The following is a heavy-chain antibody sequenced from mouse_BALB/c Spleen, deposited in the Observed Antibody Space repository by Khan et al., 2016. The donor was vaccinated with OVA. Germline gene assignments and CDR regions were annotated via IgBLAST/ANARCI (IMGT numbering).Heavy chain of an antibody. D-gene: IGHD1-3*01. Sequence: PHGQGPDCLRPLWAGGSTNYNSALVSRLSISKDNSKSQGFLKMNSLQTDDTAMYYCARLEDIWGQGTTLTVSS. CDR2: LWAGGST. CDR3: ARLEDI. V-gene: IGHV2-9*02. J-gene: IGHJ2*01.